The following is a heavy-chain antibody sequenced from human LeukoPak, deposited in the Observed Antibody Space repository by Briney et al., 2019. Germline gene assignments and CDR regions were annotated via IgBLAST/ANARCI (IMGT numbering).Heavy chain of an antibody. V-gene: IGHV3-7*01. J-gene: IGHJ6*03. CDR2: IKQDGSEK. CDR3: ARVGENYYYYMDV. D-gene: IGHD3-16*01. Sequence: GGSLRLSCAASGFTFSSYWVSWVRQAPGKGLEWVANIKQDGSEKYYVDSVKGRFTISRDNAKNSLYLQMNSLRAEDTAVYYCARVGENYYYYMDVWGKGTTVTVSS. CDR1: GFTFSSYW.